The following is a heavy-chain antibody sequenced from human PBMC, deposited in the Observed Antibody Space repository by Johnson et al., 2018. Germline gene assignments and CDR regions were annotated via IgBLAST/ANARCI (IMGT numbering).Heavy chain of an antibody. Sequence: QVQLVQSGGGVVQPGRSLRLSCAASGFTFSSYGMHWVRQAPGKGLEWVAVIWNDGSNKYYADAVKGRFTISRDNSKNPLYLQMNSLTAEDTAVYYCARDSVLIDFWSGYRHYYYGMDVWGQGTTVTVSS. D-gene: IGHD3-3*01. V-gene: IGHV3-33*01. CDR1: GFTFSSYG. CDR2: IWNDGSNK. J-gene: IGHJ6*02. CDR3: ARDSVLIDFWSGYRHYYYGMDV.